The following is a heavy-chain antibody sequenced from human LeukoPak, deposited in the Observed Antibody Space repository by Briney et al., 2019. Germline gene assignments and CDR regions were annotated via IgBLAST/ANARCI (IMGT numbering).Heavy chain of an antibody. CDR2: IFYGGST. Sequence: PSETLSLTCTVSGDSITSSSFFWDWIRQPPGKGLEWIGSIFYGGSTYYNPSLRSRVTISVDTSKNQFSLRLSSVTAADTAVYYCASRYTSGSGSYLHWGQGTLVTVSS. D-gene: IGHD3-10*01. V-gene: IGHV4-39*01. J-gene: IGHJ4*02. CDR1: GDSITSSSFF. CDR3: ASRYTSGSGSYLH.